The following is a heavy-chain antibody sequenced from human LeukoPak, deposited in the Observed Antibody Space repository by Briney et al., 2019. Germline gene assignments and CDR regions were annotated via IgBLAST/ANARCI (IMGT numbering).Heavy chain of an antibody. CDR3: ARNGVTKGIHYYYYMDV. D-gene: IGHD3-10*01. CDR1: GYTFTSYG. J-gene: IGHJ6*03. Sequence: ASVKVSCKASGYTFTSYGISWVRQAPGQGLEWMGWISAYNGNTNYAQKLQGRVTMTTDTSTSTAYMELRSLRSEDTAVYYCARNGVTKGIHYYYYMDVWGKGTTVTVSS. V-gene: IGHV1-18*01. CDR2: ISAYNGNT.